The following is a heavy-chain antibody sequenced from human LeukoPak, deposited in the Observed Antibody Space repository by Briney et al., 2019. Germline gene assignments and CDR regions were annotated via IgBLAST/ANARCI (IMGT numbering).Heavy chain of an antibody. CDR3: ARGIVVVIAHAFDI. CDR2: IYSGGST. Sequence: GGSLRLSCAASGFTVSGNYMSWVRQAPGKGLEWVSVIYSGGSTYYADSVKGRFTISRDNSKNTLYLQMNSLRAEDTAVYYCARGIVVVIAHAFDIWGQGTMVTVSS. D-gene: IGHD3-22*01. CDR1: GFTVSGNY. J-gene: IGHJ3*02. V-gene: IGHV3-53*01.